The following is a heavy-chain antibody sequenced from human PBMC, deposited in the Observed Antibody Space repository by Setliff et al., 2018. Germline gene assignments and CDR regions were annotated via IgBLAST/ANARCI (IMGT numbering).Heavy chain of an antibody. CDR3: ARWRVRDSGYYPRLSYMDV. D-gene: IGHD3-22*01. CDR1: GGSISGYY. CDR2: IFNNVET. V-gene: IGHV4-59*08. Sequence: SETLSLTCTVSGGSISGYYWSWIRQPPGKGLEWIAYIFNNVETNYNPSLKSRVTISMDSSQNQFSLRLSSVTAADTAVYYCARWRVRDSGYYPRLSYMDVWGKGTTVTVSS. J-gene: IGHJ6*03.